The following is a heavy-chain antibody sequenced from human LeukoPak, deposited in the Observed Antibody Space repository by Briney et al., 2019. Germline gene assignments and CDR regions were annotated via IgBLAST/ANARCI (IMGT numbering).Heavy chain of an antibody. Sequence: GGSLRLSCAASGFTFSSYWMTWVRQAPGKGLEWVANIKPDGNKQHYVDSVKGRFTISRDNAKNSLYLQVDSLRAEDTAVYYCASIYGDYWGQGTLVTVSS. V-gene: IGHV3-7*05. D-gene: IGHD2-2*02. CDR2: IKPDGNKQ. CDR3: ASIYGDY. J-gene: IGHJ4*02. CDR1: GFTFSSYW.